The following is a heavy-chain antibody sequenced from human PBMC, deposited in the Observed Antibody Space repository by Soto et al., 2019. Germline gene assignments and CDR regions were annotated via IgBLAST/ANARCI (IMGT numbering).Heavy chain of an antibody. CDR1: GYSFTSYD. V-gene: IGHV1-8*01. CDR2: MNPNSGNT. Sequence: QVQLVQSGAEVKKPGASVKVSCKASGYSFTSYDINWVRQATGQGLEWMGWMNPNSGNTGYAQKFQGRVTMTRNTSISTAYMELSSLRSEDTAVYYCARSQQPDNWFDPWGQGTLVTVSS. J-gene: IGHJ5*02. CDR3: ARSQQPDNWFDP. D-gene: IGHD6-13*01.